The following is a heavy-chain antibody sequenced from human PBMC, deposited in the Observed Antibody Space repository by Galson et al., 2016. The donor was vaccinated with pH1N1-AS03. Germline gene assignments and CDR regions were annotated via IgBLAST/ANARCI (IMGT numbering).Heavy chain of an antibody. D-gene: IGHD3-3*01. CDR3: ARGVVDWSGPACSGTLRFDP. Sequence: SVKVSFKASGYTFTTYDINWVRQAPGQGLEWMGWMNPDSGNTGYPPSFQGRVTITRDTSISTAYMELSSLKSEDTAVYYWARGVVDWSGPACSGTLRFDPWGQGTLVTVSS. CDR1: GYTFTTYD. V-gene: IGHV1-8*03. J-gene: IGHJ5*02. CDR2: MNPDSGNT.